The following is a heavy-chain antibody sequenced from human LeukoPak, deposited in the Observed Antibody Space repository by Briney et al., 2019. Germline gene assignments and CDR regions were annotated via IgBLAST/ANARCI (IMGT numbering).Heavy chain of an antibody. D-gene: IGHD6-13*01. CDR2: IYYSGST. V-gene: IGHV4-39*07. CDR1: GGSISSSSYY. CDR3: ASYSSSSSSLYGMDV. J-gene: IGHJ6*02. Sequence: SETLSLTCTVSGGSISSSSYYWGWIRQPPGKGLEWIGSIYYSGSTYYNPSLKSRVTISVDTSKNQFSLKLSSVTAADTAVYYCASYSSSSSSLYGMDVWGQGTTVTVSS.